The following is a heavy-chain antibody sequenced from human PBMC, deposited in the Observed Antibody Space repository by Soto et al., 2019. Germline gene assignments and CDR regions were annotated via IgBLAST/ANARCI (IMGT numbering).Heavy chain of an antibody. Sequence: QITLKESGPTLVKPTQTLTLTCTFSGFSVSTSGVGVAWIRQPPGKALEWLALIYWDGDERYSPFLQSRVTITKDTCKSQVVLAMTYMNPVDTATYFCAHKGGRGAGMDVWGQGTTVPVSS. CDR2: IYWDGDE. CDR3: AHKGGRGAGMDV. J-gene: IGHJ6*02. D-gene: IGHD2-15*01. CDR1: GFSVSTSGVG. V-gene: IGHV2-5*02.